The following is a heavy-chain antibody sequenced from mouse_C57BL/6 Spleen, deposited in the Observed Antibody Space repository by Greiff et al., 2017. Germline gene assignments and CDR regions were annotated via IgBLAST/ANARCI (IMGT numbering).Heavy chain of an antibody. J-gene: IGHJ4*01. CDR3: ARWSITTVVPLPMDY. CDR2: IYPGDGDT. D-gene: IGHD1-1*01. Sequence: QVQLQQSGPELVKPGASVKISCKASGYAFSSSWMNWVKQRPGKGLEWIGRIYPGDGDTNYNGKFKGKATLTADKSSSTAYMKLSSLTSEDSAVYFCARWSITTVVPLPMDYWGQGTSVTVSS. V-gene: IGHV1-82*01. CDR1: GYAFSSSW.